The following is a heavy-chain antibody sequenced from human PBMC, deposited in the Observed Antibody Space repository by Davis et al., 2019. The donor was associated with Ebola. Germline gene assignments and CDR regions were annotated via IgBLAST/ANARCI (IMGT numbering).Heavy chain of an antibody. CDR2: IYYSGST. Sequence: PSETLSLTCTVSGGSTSSYYWSWIRQPPGKGLEWIGYIYYSGSTNYNPSLKSRVTISVDTSKNQFSLKLSSVTAADTAVYYCAREGSSWYPHYYGMDVWGQGTTVTGSS. CDR3: AREGSSWYPHYYGMDV. J-gene: IGHJ6*02. D-gene: IGHD6-13*01. CDR1: GGSTSSYY. V-gene: IGHV4-59*01.